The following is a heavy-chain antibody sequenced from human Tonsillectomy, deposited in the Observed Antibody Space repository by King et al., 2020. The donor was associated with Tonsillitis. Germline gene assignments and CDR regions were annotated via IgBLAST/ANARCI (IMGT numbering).Heavy chain of an antibody. CDR2: ISSSSSYI. D-gene: IGHD6-13*01. CDR1: GFTFSSYS. V-gene: IGHV3-21*01. Sequence: QLVQSGGGLVKPGGSLRLSCAASGFTFSSYSMNWVRQAPGKGLEWVSSISSSSSYIYYADSVKGRFTISRDNAKNSLYLQMNSLRAEDTAVYYCARGVAGGPYYFDYWGQETLVTVSS. CDR3: ARGVAGGPYYFDY. J-gene: IGHJ4*02.